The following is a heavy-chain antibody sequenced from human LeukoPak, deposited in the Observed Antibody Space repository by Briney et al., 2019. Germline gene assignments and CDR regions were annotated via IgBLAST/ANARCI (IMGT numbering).Heavy chain of an antibody. CDR1: GFPFSSYA. J-gene: IGHJ4*02. Sequence: PGGSLRLSCAASGFPFSSYAMSWVRQAPGKGLEWVSAISGSGGSTYYADSVKGRFTISRDNPKNTLYLQMNSLRAEDTAVYYCAKDRGDGDYYFDYWGQGTLVTVSS. D-gene: IGHD4-17*01. CDR2: ISGSGGST. V-gene: IGHV3-23*01. CDR3: AKDRGDGDYYFDY.